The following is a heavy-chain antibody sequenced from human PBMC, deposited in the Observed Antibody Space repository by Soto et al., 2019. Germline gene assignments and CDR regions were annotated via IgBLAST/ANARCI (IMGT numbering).Heavy chain of an antibody. CDR1: GGSFSVYY. Sequence: SETLSLTCAVYGGSFSVYYWSWIRHPPGKGLEWIGEINHSGSTNYNPSLKSRVTISVDTSKNQFSLKLSSVTAADTAVYYCARAIFGVVIIPFDYWGQGTLVTVSS. V-gene: IGHV4-34*01. CDR3: ARAIFGVVIIPFDY. D-gene: IGHD3-3*01. CDR2: INHSGST. J-gene: IGHJ4*02.